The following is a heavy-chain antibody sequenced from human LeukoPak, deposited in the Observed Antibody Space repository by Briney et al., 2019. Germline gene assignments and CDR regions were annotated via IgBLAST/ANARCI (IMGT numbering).Heavy chain of an antibody. V-gene: IGHV1-69*13. J-gene: IGHJ5*02. Sequence: ASVKVSCKASGGTFSSYAISWVRQAPGQGLEWMGGIIPILGTANYAQKFQGRVTITADESTSTAYMELSSLRSEDTAVYYCARVGPRSASGTFDWNWFDPWGQGTLVTVSS. CDR1: GGTFSSYA. CDR2: IIPILGTA. D-gene: IGHD3-9*01. CDR3: ARVGPRSASGTFDWNWFDP.